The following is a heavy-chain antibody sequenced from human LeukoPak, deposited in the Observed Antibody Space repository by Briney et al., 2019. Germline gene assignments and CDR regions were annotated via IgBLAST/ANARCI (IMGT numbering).Heavy chain of an antibody. J-gene: IGHJ4*02. V-gene: IGHV3-15*01. CDR1: GFTFSNAW. CDR2: IKSKTDGGTT. Sequence: GGSLRLPCAASGFTFSNAWMSWVRQAPGKGLEWVGRIKSKTDGGTTDYAAPVKGRFTISRDDSKNTLYLQMNSLKTEDTAVYYCTTDSRGAYCGGDCYGLYDYWGQGTLVTVSS. CDR3: TTDSRGAYCGGDCYGLYDY. D-gene: IGHD2-21*02.